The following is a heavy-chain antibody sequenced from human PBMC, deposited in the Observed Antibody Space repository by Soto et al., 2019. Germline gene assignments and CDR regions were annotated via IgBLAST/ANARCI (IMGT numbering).Heavy chain of an antibody. Sequence: QVQLQESGPGLVKPSQTLSLTCTVSGGSISSGGYYWSWIRQHPGKGLEWIGYIYYSGSTYYNPSLRSRVTLPVNSFRNQFSLKLSSVPAAAPAGYYWARVSNDSSGYKTFDYWGREPWSPSPQ. CDR1: GGSISSGGYY. V-gene: IGHV4-31*03. J-gene: IGHJ4*02. CDR2: IYYSGST. D-gene: IGHD3-22*01. CDR3: ARVSNDSSGYKTFDY.